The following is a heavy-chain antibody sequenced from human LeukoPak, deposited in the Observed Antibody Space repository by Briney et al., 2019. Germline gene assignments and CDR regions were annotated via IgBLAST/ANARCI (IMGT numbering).Heavy chain of an antibody. CDR2: FDPEDGET. D-gene: IGHD5-24*01. V-gene: IGHV1-24*01. CDR3: AAKEMATILSWYAFDI. Sequence: ASVKVSCKVSGYTLTELSMHWVRQAPGKGLEWMGGFDPEDGETIYAQKFQGRVTMTEDTSTDTAYMELSSLRSEDTAVYYCAAKEMATILSWYAFDIWGQGTMVTVSS. J-gene: IGHJ3*02. CDR1: GYTLTELS.